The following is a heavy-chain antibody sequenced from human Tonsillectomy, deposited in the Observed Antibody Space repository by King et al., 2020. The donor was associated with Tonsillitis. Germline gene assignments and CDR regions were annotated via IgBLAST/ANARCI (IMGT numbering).Heavy chain of an antibody. CDR1: GFTVSSDY. J-gene: IGHJ6*02. CDR3: ARERYSINSSPHEVLRYGMDV. V-gene: IGHV3-66*01. CDR2: IYSGGST. Sequence: VQLMESGGGLVQPGGSLRLSCAASGFTVSSDYMSWVRQAPGKGLEWVSIIYSGGSTYYADSVKGRFTISRDNSKNTLYLQMNSLRAEDTAVYYCARERYSINSSPHEVLRYGMDVWGQGTTVTVSS. D-gene: IGHD6-13*01.